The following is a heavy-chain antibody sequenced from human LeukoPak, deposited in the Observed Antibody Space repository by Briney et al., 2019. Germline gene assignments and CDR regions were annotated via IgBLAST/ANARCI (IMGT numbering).Heavy chain of an antibody. J-gene: IGHJ6*02. CDR1: GYTFTSYD. Sequence: GASVKVSCKASGYTFTSYDISWVRQATGQGLEWMGWMNPNSGNTGYAQKFQGRVTMTRNTSISTAYMELSSLRSEDTAVYYCARGRSWYGKKAKYYYYYGMDVWGQGTTVTVSS. V-gene: IGHV1-8*01. D-gene: IGHD6-13*01. CDR3: ARGRSWYGKKAKYYYYYGMDV. CDR2: MNPNSGNT.